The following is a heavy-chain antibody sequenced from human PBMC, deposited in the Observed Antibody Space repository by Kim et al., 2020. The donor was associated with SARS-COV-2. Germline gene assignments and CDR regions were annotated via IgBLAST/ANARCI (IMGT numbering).Heavy chain of an antibody. CDR2: ISHDGSNK. CDR1: GFTFSSYG. J-gene: IGHJ6*02. CDR3: AKVRSKRNYGMDV. Sequence: GGSLRLSCAASGFTFSSYGMHWVRQAPGKGLEWVAVISHDGSNKYYADSVKGRFTISRDNSKNTLYLQMNSLRAEDTAVYYCAKVRSKRNYGMDVWGQGTTVTVSS. V-gene: IGHV3-30*18. D-gene: IGHD3-10*01.